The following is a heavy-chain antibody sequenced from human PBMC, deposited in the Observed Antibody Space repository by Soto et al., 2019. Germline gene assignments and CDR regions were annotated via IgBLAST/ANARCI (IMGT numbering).Heavy chain of an antibody. V-gene: IGHV3-13*01. D-gene: IGHD6-13*01. J-gene: IGHJ4*02. CDR2: IGTAGDT. CDR1: GFTFSGFD. CDR3: AKSQEIGTHFFDS. Sequence: QAGGSLRLSCEASGFTFSGFDMHWVRQPTGKGLEWVSSIGTAGDTYYAVSVKGRFTISRDNAKNSLSLQMNSLRAGDMAVYFCAKSQEIGTHFFDSWGRGTQVTVSS.